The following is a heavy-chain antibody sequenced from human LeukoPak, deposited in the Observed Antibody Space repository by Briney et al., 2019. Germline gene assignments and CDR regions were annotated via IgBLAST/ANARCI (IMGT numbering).Heavy chain of an antibody. Sequence: GGSLRLSCAVSGFTFSTYSMQWVRQAPGPGLEWVSSISSRTSYTYYADSVKGRFTISRDNAKNSLFLQMNSLRAEDMAVYYCAREAGDIWGQGTMVTVSS. CDR1: GFTFSTYS. CDR3: AREAGDI. D-gene: IGHD6-13*01. J-gene: IGHJ3*02. CDR2: ISSRTSYT. V-gene: IGHV3-21*01.